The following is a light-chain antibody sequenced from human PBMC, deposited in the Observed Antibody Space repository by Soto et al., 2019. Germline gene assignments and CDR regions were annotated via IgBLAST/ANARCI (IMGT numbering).Light chain of an antibody. J-gene: IGKJ2*01. Sequence: DVVMTQSPLSLPVTLGQPASISCRSSQSLVYTDGNTYLNWFQQRPGQSPRRLNYKVSNRDSGVPDRFSGSGSGTDFTLKISRVEADDVGVYYCMQGTQWPETVGQGTKLEIK. CDR1: QSLVYTDGNTY. V-gene: IGKV2-30*01. CDR2: KVS. CDR3: MQGTQWPET.